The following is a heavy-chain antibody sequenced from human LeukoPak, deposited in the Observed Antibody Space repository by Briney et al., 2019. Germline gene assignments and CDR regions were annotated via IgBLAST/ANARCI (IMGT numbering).Heavy chain of an antibody. CDR3: ARRRGRDGYYFDY. CDR2: IYPGDSDT. J-gene: IGHJ4*02. D-gene: IGHD5-24*01. V-gene: IGHV5-51*01. Sequence: IIYPGDSDTRYSPSFQGQVTISADKSISTAYLQWSSLKASDTAMYYCARRRGRDGYYFDYWGQGTLVTVSS.